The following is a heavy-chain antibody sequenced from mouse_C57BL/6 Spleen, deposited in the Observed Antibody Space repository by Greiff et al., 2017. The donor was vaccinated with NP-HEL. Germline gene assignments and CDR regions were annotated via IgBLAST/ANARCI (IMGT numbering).Heavy chain of an antibody. D-gene: IGHD3-2*02. CDR3: AYSSGDYAMDY. CDR2: IYPGDGDT. V-gene: IGHV1-82*01. CDR1: GYAFSSSW. Sequence: LQESGPELVKPGASVKISCKASGYAFSSSWMNWVKQRPGKGLEWIGRIYPGDGDTNYNGKFKGKATLTADKSSSTAYMQLSSLTSEDSAVYFCAYSSGDYAMDYWGQGTSVTVSS. J-gene: IGHJ4*01.